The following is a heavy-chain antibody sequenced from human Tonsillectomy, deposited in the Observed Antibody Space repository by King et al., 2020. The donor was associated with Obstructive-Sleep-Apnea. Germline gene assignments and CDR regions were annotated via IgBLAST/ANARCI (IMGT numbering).Heavy chain of an antibody. CDR2: ISSNGGST. Sequence: QLVQSGGGLVQPGGSLRLSCSASGFTFSSYAMHWVRQAPGKGLEYVSAISSNGGSTNYADSVKVRFTIPRDNSKNTRYLQMSSLSAEDKAVYYCVKEAGVTSIWGQGTLVTVSS. CDR1: GFTFSSYA. V-gene: IGHV3-64D*09. CDR3: VKEAGVTSI. J-gene: IGHJ4*02. D-gene: IGHD4-17*01.